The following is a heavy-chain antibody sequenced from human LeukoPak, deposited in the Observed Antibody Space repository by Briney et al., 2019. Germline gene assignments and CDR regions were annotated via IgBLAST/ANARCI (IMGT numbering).Heavy chain of an antibody. CDR3: VRGRGGDGSTY. J-gene: IGHJ1*01. V-gene: IGHV3-74*01. CDR2: ISSDGGST. Sequence: PGGSLRLSCAASGFTFSSYWMYWVRHAPGKGLVCVSRISSDGGSTDYADCVKGRFTVSRDNAKNTMSLQMNSLSADDTSVYYCVRGRGGDGSTYWGQGTLVTVSS. CDR1: GFTFSSYW. D-gene: IGHD3-16*01.